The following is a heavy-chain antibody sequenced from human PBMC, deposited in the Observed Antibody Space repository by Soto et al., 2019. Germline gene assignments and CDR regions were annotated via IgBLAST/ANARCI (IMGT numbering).Heavy chain of an antibody. CDR1: GFSLSSPGMH. CDR2: IYWDDDK. J-gene: IGHJ4*02. D-gene: IGHD2-8*01. Sequence: QVTLKESGPTLVKPTQTLTLTCTFSGFSLSSPGMHVGWIRQPPGKALEWLAMIYWDDDKRFNPSLKSRLTITKDTSKNQVVLTVTNMDPVDTGTYYCAHSEGSSCVCDSWGQGTLVTVSS. CDR3: AHSEGSSCVCDS. V-gene: IGHV2-5*02.